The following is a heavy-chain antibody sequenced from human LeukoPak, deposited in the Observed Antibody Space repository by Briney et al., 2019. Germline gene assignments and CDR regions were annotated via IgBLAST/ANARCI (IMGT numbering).Heavy chain of an antibody. D-gene: IGHD2-15*01. CDR2: IHHSGST. CDR3: ASLVVGAAYSVGFQGSYSFDY. Sequence: SETLSLTCTVYGFSIGSGYYWGWIRQPPGKGLEWIGRIHHSGSTYYNPSLKSRVTISVDTSKNQFSLKLTSVTTADTAVYFCASLVVGAAYSVGFQGSYSFDYWGQGTLVTVSP. CDR1: GFSIGSGYY. V-gene: IGHV4-38-2*02. J-gene: IGHJ4*02.